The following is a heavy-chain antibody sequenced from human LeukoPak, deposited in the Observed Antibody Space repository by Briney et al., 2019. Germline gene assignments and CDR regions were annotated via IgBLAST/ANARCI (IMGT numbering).Heavy chain of an antibody. CDR2: INPNSGGT. CDR3: ARDLRVTMVRGVIIAGFNWFDP. D-gene: IGHD3-10*01. CDR1: GYTFTGYY. J-gene: IGHJ5*02. Sequence: ASVKVSCKASGYTFTGYYMHWVRQAPGQGLEWMGWINPNSGGTNYAQKFQGRVTMTRDTSISTAYMELSRLRSDDTAVYYCARDLRVTMVRGVIIAGFNWFDPWGQGTLVTVSS. V-gene: IGHV1-2*02.